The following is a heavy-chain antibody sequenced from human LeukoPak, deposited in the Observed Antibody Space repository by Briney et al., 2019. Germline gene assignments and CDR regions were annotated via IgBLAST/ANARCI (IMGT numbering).Heavy chain of an antibody. D-gene: IGHD2-2*02. CDR2: IYYSGST. Sequence: SETLSLTCTVSGGSISSSSYYWGWIRQPPGKGLEWIGSIYYSGSTYYNPPLKSRVTISVDTSKNQFSLKLSSVTAADTAVYYCARVPGYQLLYSNWFDPWGQGTLVTVFS. V-gene: IGHV4-39*07. J-gene: IGHJ5*02. CDR3: ARVPGYQLLYSNWFDP. CDR1: GGSISSSSYY.